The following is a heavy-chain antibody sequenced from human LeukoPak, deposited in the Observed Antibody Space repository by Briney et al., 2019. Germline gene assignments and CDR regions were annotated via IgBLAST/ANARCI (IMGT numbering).Heavy chain of an antibody. D-gene: IGHD6-6*01. J-gene: IGHJ5*02. CDR2: IIPILGVA. CDR3: ARVTSSEGWIDP. Sequence: VASVKVSCKASGGTFSSYIISWVRQAPGQGLEWMGRIIPILGVANYAQKFQGRVTITAVKSTSTAYMELSSLRSEDTALYYCARVTSSEGWIDPWGQGTLVTVSS. V-gene: IGHV1-69*02. CDR1: GGTFSSYI.